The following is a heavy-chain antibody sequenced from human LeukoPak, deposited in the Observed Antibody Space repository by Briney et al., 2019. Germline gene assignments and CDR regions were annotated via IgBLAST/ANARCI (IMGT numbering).Heavy chain of an antibody. CDR1: GFTFSSYW. CDR2: IKQDGGEK. CDR3: ARETVYGSRSDHPY. Sequence: GGSLRLSCAASGFTFSSYWMSWVRQAPGKGLEWVAKIKQDGGEKSYVDAVKGRFSISRDNAKSSLYLQMNSVRADDTAVYFCARETVYGSRSDHPYWGQGTLVTVSS. J-gene: IGHJ4*02. D-gene: IGHD3-10*01. V-gene: IGHV3-7*04.